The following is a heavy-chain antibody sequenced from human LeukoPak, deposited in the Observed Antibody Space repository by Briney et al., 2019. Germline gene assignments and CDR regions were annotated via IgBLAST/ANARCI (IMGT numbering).Heavy chain of an antibody. Sequence: ASVKVSCKASGYTFTGYYMHWVRQAPGQGLEWMGWINPNSGGTNYAQKFQGRVTMTRDTSISTAYMELSRLRSDDTAVYYCASGLTTGTTYYYYYMDVWGKGTTVTVSS. V-gene: IGHV1-2*02. CDR1: GYTFTGYY. CDR3: ASGLTTGTTYYYYYMDV. J-gene: IGHJ6*03. CDR2: INPNSGGT. D-gene: IGHD1-1*01.